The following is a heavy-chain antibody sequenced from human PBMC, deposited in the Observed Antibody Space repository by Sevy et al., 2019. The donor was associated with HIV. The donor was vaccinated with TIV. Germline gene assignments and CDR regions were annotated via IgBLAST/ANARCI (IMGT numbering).Heavy chain of an antibody. J-gene: IGHJ4*02. CDR3: AGEGSGSLCYDLDY. Sequence: GGSLRLSCAASGFTFSSYWMTWVRQAPGKGLEWVANIKQDGSEKYYVDSVKGRFTISRDNAKNSLYLQMNSLRGEDTAVYYWAGEGSGSLCYDLDYWGQGTLVTVSS. D-gene: IGHD3-22*01. CDR1: GFTFSSYW. V-gene: IGHV3-7*01. CDR2: IKQDGSEK.